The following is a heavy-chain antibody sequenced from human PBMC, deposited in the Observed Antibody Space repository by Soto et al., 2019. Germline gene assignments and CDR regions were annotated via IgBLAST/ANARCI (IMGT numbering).Heavy chain of an antibody. J-gene: IGHJ6*02. V-gene: IGHV4-31*03. CDR1: GGSISSGGYY. D-gene: IGHD1-1*01. CDR2: IYYSGST. Sequence: PSETLSLTCTVSGGSISSGGYYWSWIRQHPGKGLEWIGYIYYSGSTYYNPSLKSRVTISVDTSKNQFSLKLSSVTAADTAVYYCARDSDWNYGMDVWGQGTTVTFSS. CDR3: ARDSDWNYGMDV.